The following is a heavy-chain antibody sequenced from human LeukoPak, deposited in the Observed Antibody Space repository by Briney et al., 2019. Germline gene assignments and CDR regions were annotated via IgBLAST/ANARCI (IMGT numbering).Heavy chain of an antibody. V-gene: IGHV3-48*02. CDR1: GFTLDNYE. Sequence: PGGSLRLSCAASGFTLDNYEMNWVRQAPGKGLEWVSYISGSSTTIYYADSVKGRFTISRDNAKNSLYLQMNSLRDEDTAVYYCARDLVGATASWGQGTLVTVLS. CDR2: ISGSSTTI. D-gene: IGHD1-26*01. J-gene: IGHJ5*02. CDR3: ARDLVGATAS.